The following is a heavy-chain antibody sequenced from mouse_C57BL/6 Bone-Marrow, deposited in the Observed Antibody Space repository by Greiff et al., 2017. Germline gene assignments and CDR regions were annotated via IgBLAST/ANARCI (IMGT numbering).Heavy chain of an antibody. CDR1: GYTFTDYY. D-gene: IGHD1-1*01. V-gene: IGHV1-19*01. CDR2: INPYNGGT. J-gene: IGHJ4*01. Sequence: VHVKQSGPVLVKPGASVKMSCKASGYTFTDYYMNWVKQSHGKSLEWIGVINPYNGGTSYNQKLKGKATLTVDKSSSTAYMELNSLTSEDSAVYYCARNYYGSSYEDDYYAMDYWGQGTSVTVSS. CDR3: ARNYYGSSYEDDYYAMDY.